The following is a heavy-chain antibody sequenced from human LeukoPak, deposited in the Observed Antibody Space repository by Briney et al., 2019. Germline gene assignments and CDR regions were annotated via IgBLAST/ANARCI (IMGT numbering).Heavy chain of an antibody. D-gene: IGHD3-22*01. V-gene: IGHV4-61*01. CDR3: ARGSDYYDSSGYRY. J-gene: IGHJ4*02. Sequence: SETLSLTCTVSGGSISTSSYYWSRIRQPPGKGLEWIGYIYYSGSTNYNPSLKSRVTISVDTSKNQFSLKLSSVTAADTAVYYCARGSDYYDSSGYRYWGQGTLVTVSS. CDR1: GGSISTSSYY. CDR2: IYYSGST.